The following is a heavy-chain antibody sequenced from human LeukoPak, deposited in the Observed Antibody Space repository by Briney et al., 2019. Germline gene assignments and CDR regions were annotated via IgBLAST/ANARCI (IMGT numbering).Heavy chain of an antibody. D-gene: IGHD5-18*01. V-gene: IGHV3-7*01. CDR1: GFTFSSYW. CDR2: IKQDGSEK. CDR3: AKSGYSYGYSFDY. Sequence: GGSLGLSCAASGFTFSSYWMSWVRQAPGKGLEWVANIKQDGSEKYYVDSVKGRFTISRDNAKNSLYLQMNSLRAEDTAVYYCAKSGYSYGYSFDYWGQGTLVTVSS. J-gene: IGHJ4*02.